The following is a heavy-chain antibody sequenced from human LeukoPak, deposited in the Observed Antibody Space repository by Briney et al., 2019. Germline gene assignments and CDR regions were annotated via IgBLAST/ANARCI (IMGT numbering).Heavy chain of an antibody. D-gene: IGHD2-2*01. V-gene: IGHV3-48*02. CDR2: ISSSSSTI. J-gene: IGHJ6*02. CDR3: AREIIVVVPAAPVGMDV. Sequence: GGSLRLSCAASGFILSSNSMNWVRQAPGKGLEWVSYISSSSSTIYYADSVKGRFTISRDNAKNSLYLQMNSLRDEDTAVYYCAREIIVVVPAAPVGMDVWGQGTTVTVSS. CDR1: GFILSSNS.